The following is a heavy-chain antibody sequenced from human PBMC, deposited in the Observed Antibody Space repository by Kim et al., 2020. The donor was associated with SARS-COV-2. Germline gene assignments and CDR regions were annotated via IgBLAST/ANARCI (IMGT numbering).Heavy chain of an antibody. J-gene: IGHJ6*02. CDR1: GYTFTSYY. V-gene: IGHV1-46*01. Sequence: ASVKVSCKASGYTFTSYYMHWVRQAPGQGLEWMGIINPSGGSTSYAQKFQGRVTMTRDTSTSTVYMELSSLRSEDTAVYYCARDLEYYDIWSVYYFGREMGDYYYGMDVWGQGNTVTVSS. CDR2: INPSGGST. D-gene: IGHD3-3*01. CDR3: ARDLEYYDIWSVYYFGREMGDYYYGMDV.